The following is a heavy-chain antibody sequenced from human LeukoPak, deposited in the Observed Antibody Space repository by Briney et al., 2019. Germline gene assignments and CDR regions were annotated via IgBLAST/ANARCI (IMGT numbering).Heavy chain of an antibody. D-gene: IGHD4-17*01. CDR1: GFTVSIYY. V-gene: IGHV3-66*01. CDR3: ARDVDYAFDC. Sequence: GGSLRLSCAVSGFTVSIYYMTWVRQAPGKGLEWVSFIYRDGSANYADSVKGRFTISRDDAKNSLSLHINSLRDEDTAVYYCARDVDYAFDCWGQGTLVTVSS. J-gene: IGHJ4*02. CDR2: IYRDGSA.